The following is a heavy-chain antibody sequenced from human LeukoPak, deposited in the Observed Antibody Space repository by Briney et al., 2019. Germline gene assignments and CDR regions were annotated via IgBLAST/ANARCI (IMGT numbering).Heavy chain of an antibody. CDR3: ARDRRYDFWSGYSDAFDI. Sequence: GGSLRLSCAASGFTFSSYATSWVRQAPGKGLEWVSGISGSGGSTYYADSVKGRFTISRDNSKNTLYLQMNSLRAEDTAVYYCARDRRYDFWSGYSDAFDIWGQGTMVTVSS. J-gene: IGHJ3*02. CDR2: ISGSGGST. D-gene: IGHD3-3*01. CDR1: GFTFSSYA. V-gene: IGHV3-23*01.